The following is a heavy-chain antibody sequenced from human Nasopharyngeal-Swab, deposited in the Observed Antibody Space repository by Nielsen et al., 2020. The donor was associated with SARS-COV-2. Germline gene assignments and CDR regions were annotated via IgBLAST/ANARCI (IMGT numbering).Heavy chain of an antibody. V-gene: IGHV3-30*03. J-gene: IGHJ4*02. CDR1: GFTFSSYG. Sequence: GGSLRLSCAVSGFTFSSYGMHWVRQAPGKGLEWVAVISYDGSNKYYADSVKGRFTISRDNSKNTLYLQMNSLRAEDTAVYYCASDRRTYSIAAAGTIDYWGQGTLVTVSS. CDR2: ISYDGSNK. CDR3: ASDRRTYSIAAAGTIDY. D-gene: IGHD6-13*01.